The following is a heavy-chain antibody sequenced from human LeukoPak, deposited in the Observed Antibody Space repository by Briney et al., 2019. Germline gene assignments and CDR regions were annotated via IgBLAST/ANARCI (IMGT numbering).Heavy chain of an antibody. CDR3: ARDTYDILTGYYKWAFDI. CDR1: GFTFSSYT. Sequence: GGSLRLSCAASGFTFSSYTMNWVRQAPGKGLEWVSSISSSSSYIYYADSVKGRFTISRDNAKNSLYLQMNTLRAEDTALYYCARDTYDILTGYYKWAFDIWGQGTMVTVSS. J-gene: IGHJ3*02. CDR2: ISSSSSYI. D-gene: IGHD3-9*01. V-gene: IGHV3-21*06.